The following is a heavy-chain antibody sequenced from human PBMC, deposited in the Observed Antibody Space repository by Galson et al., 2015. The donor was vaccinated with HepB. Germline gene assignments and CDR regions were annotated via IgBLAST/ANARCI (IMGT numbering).Heavy chain of an antibody. J-gene: IGHJ4*02. CDR3: ATDPGDGGSPRV. V-gene: IGHV1-24*01. Sequence: SVKVSCKVSGYTLTELSMHWVRQAPGKGLEWMGGFDPEDGETIYAQKFQGRVTMTEDTSTDTAYMELSSLRSEDTAVYYCATDPGDGGSPRVWGQGTLVTVSS. D-gene: IGHD1-26*01. CDR1: GYTLTELS. CDR2: FDPEDGET.